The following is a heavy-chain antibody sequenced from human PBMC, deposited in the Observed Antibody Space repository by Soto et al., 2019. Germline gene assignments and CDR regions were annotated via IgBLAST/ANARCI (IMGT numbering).Heavy chain of an antibody. J-gene: IGHJ5*02. CDR1: GGSISSGGYY. V-gene: IGHV4-31*02. D-gene: IGHD6-13*01. Sequence: SETLSLTWTVSGGSISSGGYYWSWIRQHPGKGLEWIGHICYRWSTYYNPSLKSRVTISVDTTKNQFSLKLSSVTAADTAVYYCATGYSSSWYVLFDPWGQGTLVTVSS. CDR3: ATGYSSSWYVLFDP. CDR2: ICYRWST.